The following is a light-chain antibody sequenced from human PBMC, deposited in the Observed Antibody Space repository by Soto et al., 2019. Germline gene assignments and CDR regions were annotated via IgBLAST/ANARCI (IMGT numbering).Light chain of an antibody. CDR2: GTS. J-gene: IGKJ1*01. CDR3: QQYNNWPKT. V-gene: IGKV3-15*01. CDR1: QSVSSN. Sequence: EIVMTQSPATLSVSPGERATLSCRASQSVSSNLAWYQQKPGQAPRLLIYGTSTRATGIPARFSGSGSGTEFNLTISSLESEDFEVYYCQQYNNWPKTVGQGTKVDSK.